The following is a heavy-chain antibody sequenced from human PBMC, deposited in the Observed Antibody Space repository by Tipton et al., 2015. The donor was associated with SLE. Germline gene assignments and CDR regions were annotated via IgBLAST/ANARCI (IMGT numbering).Heavy chain of an antibody. D-gene: IGHD3/OR15-3a*01. V-gene: IGHV4-59*08. CDR3: ARHAGLDYYFDY. J-gene: IGHJ4*02. CDR1: GGSISSFH. Sequence: TLSLTCTVSGGSISSFHWSWIRQPPGKGLEWIGYIYYSGSTTYNPSLKSRVTISVDPSKNQFSLKLSSVTAADTAFYYCARHAGLDYYFDYWGQGTLVTVSS. CDR2: IYYSGST.